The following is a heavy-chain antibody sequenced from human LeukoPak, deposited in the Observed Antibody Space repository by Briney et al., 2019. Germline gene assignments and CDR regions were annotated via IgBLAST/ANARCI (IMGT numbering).Heavy chain of an antibody. CDR2: INHSGST. Sequence: SETLSLTCAVYGGSFSGYYWSWIRQPPGKGLEWIGEINHSGSTNYNPSLKSRVTISVDTSKNQFSLKLSSVTAAHTAVYYCARSQGNYYDSSGYYSWGQGTLVTVSS. CDR3: ARSQGNYYDSSGYYS. J-gene: IGHJ4*02. D-gene: IGHD3-22*01. CDR1: GGSFSGYY. V-gene: IGHV4-34*01.